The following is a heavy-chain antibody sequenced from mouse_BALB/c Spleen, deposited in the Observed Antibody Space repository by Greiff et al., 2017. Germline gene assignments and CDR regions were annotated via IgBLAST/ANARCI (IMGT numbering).Heavy chain of an antibody. J-gene: IGHJ3*01. V-gene: IGHV5-4*02. D-gene: IGHD1-1*01. CDR2: ISDGGSYT. Sequence: EVKVVESGGGLVKPGGSLKLSCAASGFTFSDYYMYWVRQTPEKRLEWVATISDGGSYTYYPDSVKGRFTISRDNAKNNLYLQMSSLKSEDTAMYYCARDEDYGSSFAYWGQGTLVTVSA. CDR3: ARDEDYGSSFAY. CDR1: GFTFSDYY.